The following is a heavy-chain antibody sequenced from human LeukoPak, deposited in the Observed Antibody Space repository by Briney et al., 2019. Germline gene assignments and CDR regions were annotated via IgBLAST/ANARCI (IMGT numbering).Heavy chain of an antibody. D-gene: IGHD3-22*01. CDR3: AKNGGVVITTHDY. V-gene: IGHV3-23*01. Sequence: GGSLRLSCAASGFTFDDYGMSWVRQAPGKGLEWVSGINWNGGSTYYADSVKGRFTISRDNSKNTLYLQMSSLRAEDTAVYYCAKNGGVVITTHDYWGQGTLVTVSS. J-gene: IGHJ4*02. CDR2: INWNGGST. CDR1: GFTFDDYG.